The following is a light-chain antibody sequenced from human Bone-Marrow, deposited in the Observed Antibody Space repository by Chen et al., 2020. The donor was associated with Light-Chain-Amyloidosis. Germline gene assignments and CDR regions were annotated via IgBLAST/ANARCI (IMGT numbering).Light chain of an antibody. Sequence: VSVAPGQTATIACGGNNIGSTSVHWYQQTPGQAPLLVVYDDSDRPSRIPERLSGSNSGNTATLTISRVEAGDEADYYCQVWDRSSDRPVFGGGTKLTVL. CDR3: QVWDRSSDRPV. CDR2: DDS. J-gene: IGLJ3*02. V-gene: IGLV3-21*02. CDR1: NIGSTS.